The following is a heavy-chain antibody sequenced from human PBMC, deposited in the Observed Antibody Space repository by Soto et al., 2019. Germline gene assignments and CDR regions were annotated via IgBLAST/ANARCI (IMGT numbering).Heavy chain of an antibody. V-gene: IGHV3-7*05. Sequence: GGSLRLSCAASGFTFSSYWMSWVRQAPGKGLEWVANIKQDGSEKYYVDSVKGRFTISRDNAKNSLYLQMNSLRAEDTAVYYCARTGSGPQPHWFDPWGQGTLVTVSS. CDR1: GFTFSSYW. CDR3: ARTGSGPQPHWFDP. CDR2: IKQDGSEK. J-gene: IGHJ5*02.